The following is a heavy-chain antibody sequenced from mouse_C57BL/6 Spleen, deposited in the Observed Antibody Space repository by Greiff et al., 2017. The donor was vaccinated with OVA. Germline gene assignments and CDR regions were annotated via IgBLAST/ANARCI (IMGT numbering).Heavy chain of an antibody. CDR1: GYAFTTYL. V-gene: IGHV1-54*01. J-gene: IGHJ4*01. Sequence: VQLQQSGAELVRPGTSVKVSCKASGYAFTTYLIEWVKQRPGQGLEWIGVINPGSGGTNYNEKFKGKATLTADKSSSTAYRQLSSLTSEDSAVYFCARLDSSGYDAMDYWGQGTSVTVSS. CDR3: ARLDSSGYDAMDY. CDR2: INPGSGGT. D-gene: IGHD3-2*02.